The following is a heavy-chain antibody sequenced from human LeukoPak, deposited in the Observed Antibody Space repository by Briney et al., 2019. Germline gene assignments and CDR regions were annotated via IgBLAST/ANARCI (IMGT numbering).Heavy chain of an antibody. Sequence: PGGSLRLSCAASGFTFSNYGMNWVRQAPGKGLEWVSYISSSSSTINYADSVKGRFTISRDNAKNSLYLHLSSLRDEDTAVYYCARRLDSWGQGTLVTVSS. CDR1: GFTFSNYG. J-gene: IGHJ4*02. CDR3: ARRLDS. CDR2: ISSSSSTI. V-gene: IGHV3-48*02.